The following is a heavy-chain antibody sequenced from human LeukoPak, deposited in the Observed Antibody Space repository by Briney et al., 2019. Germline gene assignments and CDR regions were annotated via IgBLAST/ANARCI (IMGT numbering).Heavy chain of an antibody. CDR1: GFTFSSYG. J-gene: IGHJ4*02. V-gene: IGHV3-30*18. CDR3: AKLAVAGTRRPNFDY. D-gene: IGHD6-19*01. Sequence: PGGSLRLSCAASGFTFSSYGMHWVRQAPGKGLEWVAVISYDGSTKYYADSVKGRFTISRDNSKNTLYLQMNSLRAEDTAVYYCAKLAVAGTRRPNFDYWGQGTLVTVSS. CDR2: ISYDGSTK.